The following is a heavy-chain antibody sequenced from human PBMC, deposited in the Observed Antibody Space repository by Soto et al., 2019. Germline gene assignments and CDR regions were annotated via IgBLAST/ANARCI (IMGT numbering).Heavy chain of an antibody. V-gene: IGHV2-5*02. CDR1: GLRIIKKRMG. CDR3: AHRPPSYDFLCGYRTPSERSGNCFGT. Sequence: GLRIIKKRMGVGWIRQPPGNALEWLALIYWDDDKGYSPSLKSRLTITKDTSKNQVGLTMTNMDPVDTATYYCAHRPPSYDFLCGYRTPSERSGNCFGTCGQGTL. D-gene: IGHD3-3*01. J-gene: IGHJ4*03. CDR2: IYWDDDK.